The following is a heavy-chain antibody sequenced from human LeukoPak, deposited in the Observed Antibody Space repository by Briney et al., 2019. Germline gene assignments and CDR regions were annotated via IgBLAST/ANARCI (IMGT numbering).Heavy chain of an antibody. CDR1: GGSISSYY. J-gene: IGHJ4*02. D-gene: IGHD1-14*01. CDR3: ARDLRKTCHFDY. V-gene: IGHV4-59*01. Sequence: SETLSLTCTVSGGSISSYYWSWLRQPPGKGLEWIGYIYYSGSTNYNPSLKSRVTISVDTSKNQFSLKLSSVTAADTAVYYCARDLRKTCHFDYWGQGTLVTVSS. CDR2: IYYSGST.